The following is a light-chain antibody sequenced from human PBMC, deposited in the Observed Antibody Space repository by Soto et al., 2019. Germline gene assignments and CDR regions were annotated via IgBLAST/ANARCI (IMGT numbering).Light chain of an antibody. CDR2: GAS. J-gene: IGKJ4*01. V-gene: IGKV3-20*01. CDR3: QQYDNSPLT. CDR1: QSVGSRY. Sequence: EIVLTQSPGTLSLSPGERATLSCRASQSVGSRYLAWYQQKPGQAPRLLIYGASSRATGIPDRFSGSGSGTEFTLTISRREPEDFAVYYCQQYDNSPLTFGGGTKVEIK.